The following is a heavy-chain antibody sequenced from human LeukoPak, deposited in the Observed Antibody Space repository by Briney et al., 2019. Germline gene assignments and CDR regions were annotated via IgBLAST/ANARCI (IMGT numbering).Heavy chain of an antibody. CDR2: IKQEGSET. J-gene: IGHJ4*02. CDR3: AGRGTSKVY. Sequence: GRSLRLSCAVSGFAFGIYSFTWVPQAPGKGLEWVASIKQEGSETYYVDSVKDRFTISGDNAKNSLFLQMNNVRGKETAVYCCAGRGTSKVYWGQGTLVTVSS. V-gene: IGHV3-7*01. D-gene: IGHD2/OR15-2a*01. CDR1: GFAFGIYS.